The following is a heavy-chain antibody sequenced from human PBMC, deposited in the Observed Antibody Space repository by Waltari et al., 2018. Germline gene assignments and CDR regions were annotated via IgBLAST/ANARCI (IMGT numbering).Heavy chain of an antibody. CDR1: GFTFSSYG. J-gene: IGHJ3*02. CDR2: IRYDGSNK. Sequence: QVQLVESGGGVVQPGGSLRLSCAASGFTFSSYGMHWVRQAPGKGLEWVAFIRYDGSNKYYADSVKGRFTISRDNSKNTLYLQMNSLRAEDTAVYYCARDGTVTDDAFDIWGQGTMVTVSS. CDR3: ARDGTVTDDAFDI. D-gene: IGHD4-17*01. V-gene: IGHV3-30*02.